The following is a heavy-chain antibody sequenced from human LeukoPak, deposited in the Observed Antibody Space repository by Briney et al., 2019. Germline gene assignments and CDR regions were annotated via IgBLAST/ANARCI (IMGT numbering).Heavy chain of an antibody. CDR2: IYSGGST. J-gene: IGHJ3*02. CDR1: GFTVSSNY. V-gene: IGHV3-53*01. Sequence: GGSLRLSCAASGFTVSSNYMSWVRQAPGKGLEWVSVIYSGGSTYYADSVKGRFTISRGNSKNTLYLQMNSLRAEDTAVYYCARDTAMATTGAFDIWGQGTMVNVSS. D-gene: IGHD5-18*01. CDR3: ARDTAMATTGAFDI.